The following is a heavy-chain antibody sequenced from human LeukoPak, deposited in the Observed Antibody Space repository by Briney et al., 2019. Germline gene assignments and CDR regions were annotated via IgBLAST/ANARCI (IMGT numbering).Heavy chain of an antibody. CDR2: ISFSGSGT. CDR3: AGNWNCDY. D-gene: IGHD1-1*01. Sequence: PGGSLRLSCAASGFTFSNYAMTWVRQAPGKGLEWVSGISFSGSGTYYADSVKGRFTISRDNSKNTVYLQMNSLRADDTAVYYCAGNWNCDYWGQGTLVTVSS. V-gene: IGHV3-23*01. J-gene: IGHJ4*02. CDR1: GFTFSNYA.